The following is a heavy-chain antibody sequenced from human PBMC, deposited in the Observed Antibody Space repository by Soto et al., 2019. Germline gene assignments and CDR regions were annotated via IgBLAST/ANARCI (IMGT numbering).Heavy chain of an antibody. D-gene: IGHD3-3*01. J-gene: IGHJ4*02. CDR1: GFTFSSYA. CDR2: ISGSGGST. CDR3: AKARSARFLEWLLWGY. Sequence: GGSLRLSCAASGFTFSSYAMSWVRQAPGKGLEWVSAISGSGGSTYYADSVKGRFTISRDNSKNTLYLQMNSLRAEDTAVYYCAKARSARFLEWLLWGYWGQGTLVTVSS. V-gene: IGHV3-23*01.